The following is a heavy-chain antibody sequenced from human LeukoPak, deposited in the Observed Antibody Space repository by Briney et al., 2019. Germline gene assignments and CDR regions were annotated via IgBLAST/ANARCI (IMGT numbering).Heavy chain of an antibody. CDR1: GYTFTGYY. CDR2: INPNSGGT. J-gene: IGHJ4*02. V-gene: IGHV1-2*02. Sequence: ASVKVSCKASGYTFTGYYMHWVRQAPGQGLEWMGWINPNSGGTNYAQKFQGRVTMTRDTSISTAYMDLSSLRSGDTAVYYCARDGGIAAAWNDYWGQGTLVTVSS. D-gene: IGHD6-13*01. CDR3: ARDGGIAAAWNDY.